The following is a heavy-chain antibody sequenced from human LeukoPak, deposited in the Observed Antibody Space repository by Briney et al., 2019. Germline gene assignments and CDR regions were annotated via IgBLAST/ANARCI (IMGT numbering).Heavy chain of an antibody. V-gene: IGHV4-34*01. D-gene: IGHD3-10*01. Sequence: SETLSLTCAVYGGSFSGYYWSWIRQPPGKGLEWIGEINHSGSTNYNPFLKSRVTISVDTSKNQFSLKLSSVTAADTAVYYCARGYTMAPRGRRSFDYWGQGTLVTVSS. CDR1: GGSFSGYY. CDR2: INHSGST. CDR3: ARGYTMAPRGRRSFDY. J-gene: IGHJ4*02.